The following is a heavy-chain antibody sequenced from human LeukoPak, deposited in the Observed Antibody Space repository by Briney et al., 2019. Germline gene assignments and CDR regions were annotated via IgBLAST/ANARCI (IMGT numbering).Heavy chain of an antibody. Sequence: GGSLRLSCAASGFTFSSYSMNWVRQAPGKGLEWVSSISSSSRYIYYADSVKGRFTISRDNAKNSLYLQMNSLRAEDTAVYYCAGDYGSYGSDAFDIWGQGTMVTVSS. CDR1: GFTFSSYS. CDR2: ISSSSRYI. V-gene: IGHV3-21*01. D-gene: IGHD5-18*01. CDR3: AGDYGSYGSDAFDI. J-gene: IGHJ3*02.